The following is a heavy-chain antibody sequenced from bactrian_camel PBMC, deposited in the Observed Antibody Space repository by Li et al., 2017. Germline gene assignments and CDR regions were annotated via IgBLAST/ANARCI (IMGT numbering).Heavy chain of an antibody. J-gene: IGHJ6*01. CDR1: GFTFSRRC. V-gene: IGHV3S53*01. CDR2: IDSDGRT. D-gene: IGHD2*01. Sequence: QVQLVESGGGSVQAGGSLRLSCVASGFTFSRRCMGWFRQAPGKEREEVAAIDSDGRTSYAESVKGRFVISKDSAKNTLHLQMNNLKPEDTAMYYCVADETCVRWYLPAGSADFGAWGQGTQVTVS. CDR3: VADETCVRWYLPAGSADFGA.